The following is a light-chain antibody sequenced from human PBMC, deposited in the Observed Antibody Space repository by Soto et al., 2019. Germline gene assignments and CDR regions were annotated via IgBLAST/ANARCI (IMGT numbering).Light chain of an antibody. CDR3: QVCDSSSDHLHYV. CDR2: DDS. V-gene: IGLV3-21*02. J-gene: IGLJ1*01. Sequence: SYELTQPPSVSVAPGQTARITCGGNNIESKSVHWYQQKPGQAPVLVVYDDSDRPSGIPERFSGSNSGNTATLTISRVEAGDEADYYCQVCDSSSDHLHYVFGTGTKVTVL. CDR1: NIESKS.